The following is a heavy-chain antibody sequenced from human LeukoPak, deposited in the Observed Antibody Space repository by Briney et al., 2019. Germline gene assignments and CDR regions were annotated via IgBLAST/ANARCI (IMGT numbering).Heavy chain of an antibody. CDR1: GFTFSNYA. CDR2: ISHDGSIK. CDR3: AKDRVIYYYYGMDV. V-gene: IGHV3-30-3*01. J-gene: IGHJ6*02. Sequence: QTGGSQRLSCAASGFTFSNYAIHWVRQAPGEGLEWVAVISHDGSIKYFADSVRGRFTISRDNSKNTLYLQMNSLRAEDTAVYYCAKDRVIYYYYGMDVWGQGTTVTVSS. D-gene: IGHD3-22*01.